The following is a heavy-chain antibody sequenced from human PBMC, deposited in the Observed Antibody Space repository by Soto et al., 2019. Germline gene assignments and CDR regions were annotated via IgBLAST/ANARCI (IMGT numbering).Heavy chain of an antibody. CDR2: VFSSVSA. J-gene: IGHJ4*02. CDR3: ARDGMTTGDT. CDR1: GVSVRSYT. D-gene: IGHD2-21*02. Sequence: QVQLQESGPGQVRPSETLSLTCIVSGVSVRSYTWSWVRQPANKGLEWIGRVFSSVSATYNPSLMSRVSISMDTPENRISLKLDSVTASDAGGYFCARDGMTTGDTWGPGTLVTVSS. V-gene: IGHV4-4*07.